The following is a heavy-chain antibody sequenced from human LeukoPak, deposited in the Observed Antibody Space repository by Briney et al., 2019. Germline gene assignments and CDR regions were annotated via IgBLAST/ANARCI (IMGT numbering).Heavy chain of an antibody. CDR2: INQSGST. Sequence: SETLSLTCTVSGDSISSAGYFWSWVRQPPGKGLEWIGEINQSGSTNYNPSLKSRVTISVDTSKNQFSLKLSSVTAADTAVYYCARGEHSNTSLVRYFDYWGQGTLVTVSS. D-gene: IGHD6-6*01. CDR3: ARGEHSNTSLVRYFDY. J-gene: IGHJ4*02. CDR1: GDSISSAGYF. V-gene: IGHV4-34*01.